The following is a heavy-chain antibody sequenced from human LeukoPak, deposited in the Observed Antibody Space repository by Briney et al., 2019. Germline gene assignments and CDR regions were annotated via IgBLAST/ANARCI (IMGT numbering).Heavy chain of an antibody. CDR3: ARGLKGALDF. V-gene: IGHV3-21*01. J-gene: IGHJ4*01. Sequence: PGGSLRLSCAASGFTFSNFSMNWVRQTPGRGLEWVSSTSSSSTYIFYADSVKGRFTISRDNAKNALYLQMNSLRVEDTAVYFCARGLKGALDFWGQVTMVTVSS. CDR1: GFTFSNFS. CDR2: TSSSSTYI. D-gene: IGHD3/OR15-3a*01.